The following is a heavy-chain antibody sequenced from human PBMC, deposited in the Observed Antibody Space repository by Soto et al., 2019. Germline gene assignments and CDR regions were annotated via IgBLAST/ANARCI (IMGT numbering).Heavy chain of an antibody. CDR1: GGTFSSYA. J-gene: IGHJ6*02. V-gene: IGHV1-69*01. D-gene: IGHD3-3*01. Sequence: QVQLVQSGAEVKKPGSSVKVSCKASGGTFSSYAISWVRQAPGQGLEWMGGIIPIFGTANYAQKFQGRVTITADESTSTAYMELSSLRPEDTAVYYCARDLNQTYYDFWSGYTPYEVGMDVWGQGTTVTVSS. CDR2: IIPIFGTA. CDR3: ARDLNQTYYDFWSGYTPYEVGMDV.